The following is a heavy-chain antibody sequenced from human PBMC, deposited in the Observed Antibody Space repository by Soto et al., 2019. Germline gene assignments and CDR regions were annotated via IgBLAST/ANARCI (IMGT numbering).Heavy chain of an antibody. J-gene: IGHJ4*02. CDR1: GFTFSSYA. V-gene: IGHV3-23*01. CDR2: ISGSGGST. CDR3: AKASGWFGEFDY. D-gene: IGHD3-10*01. Sequence: EVQLLESGGGLVQPGGSLRLSCAASGFTFSSYAMSWVRQAPGKGLEWVSAISGSGGSTYYADSVKGRVTISRDNSKNTLYLQMNSLGAEDTAVYYCAKASGWFGEFDYWGQGTLVTVSS.